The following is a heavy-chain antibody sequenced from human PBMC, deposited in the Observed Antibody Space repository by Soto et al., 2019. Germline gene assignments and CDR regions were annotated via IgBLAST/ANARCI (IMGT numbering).Heavy chain of an antibody. D-gene: IGHD3-3*01. CDR3: TPYYDFWSGYYTLGGY. CDR2: IKSKTDGGTT. CDR1: GFTFSNAW. J-gene: IGHJ4*02. Sequence: GGSLRLSCAASGFTFSNAWMNWVRQAPGKGLEWVGRIKSKTDGGTTDYATPVKGRFTISRDDSKNTLYLQMNSLKTEDTAVYYCTPYYDFWSGYYTLGGYWGQGTLVTVSS. V-gene: IGHV3-15*07.